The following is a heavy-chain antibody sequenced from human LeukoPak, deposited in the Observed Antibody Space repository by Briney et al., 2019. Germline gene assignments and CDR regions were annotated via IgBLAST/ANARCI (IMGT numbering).Heavy chain of an antibody. V-gene: IGHV3-7*01. Sequence: GGSLRLSCAASGFNFNTYWMAWVRQAPAGKGLERVASISQDGGESYYADSVRGRFTISRDNAKNTLYLRMNSPRAEDTTMYYCTRLQSYFNSWGQGTLVTVSS. CDR2: ISQDGGES. CDR3: TRLQSYFNS. CDR1: GFNFNTYW. J-gene: IGHJ1*01. D-gene: IGHD2/OR15-2a*01.